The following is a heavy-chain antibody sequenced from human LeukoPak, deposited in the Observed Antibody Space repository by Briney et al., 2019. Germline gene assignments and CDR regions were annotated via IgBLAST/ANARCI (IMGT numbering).Heavy chain of an antibody. J-gene: IGHJ6*03. D-gene: IGHD6-19*01. CDR2: FDPEDGET. V-gene: IGHV1-24*01. CDR3: ATEFGYSSGWYYYMDV. Sequence: ASVKVSCKASGYTLTELSMHWVRQAPGKGLEWMGGFDPEDGETIYAQKFQGRVTMTEDTSTDTAYMELSSLRSEDTAVYYCATEFGYSSGWYYYMDVWGKGTTVTVSS. CDR1: GYTLTELS.